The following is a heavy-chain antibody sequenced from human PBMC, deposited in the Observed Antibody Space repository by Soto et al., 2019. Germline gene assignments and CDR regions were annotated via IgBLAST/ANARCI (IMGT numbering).Heavy chain of an antibody. D-gene: IGHD3-22*01. Sequence: QVQLVQSGAEVKKPGSSVKVSCKASGGTFSSHSISWVRQAPGHGLEWVGGIIPALATANHAQKFQGRVTIAADQSTSTGYMELSSLRSEDTAVYYCATKPYDSSGYYNYFDYWGQGTLVTVSS. CDR3: ATKPYDSSGYYNYFDY. J-gene: IGHJ4*02. CDR2: IIPALATA. V-gene: IGHV1-69*01. CDR1: GGTFSSHS.